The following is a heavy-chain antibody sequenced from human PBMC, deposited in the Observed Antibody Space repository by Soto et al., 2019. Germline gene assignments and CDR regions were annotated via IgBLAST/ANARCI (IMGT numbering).Heavy chain of an antibody. Sequence: QVQLVQSGAEVKKPGASVKVSCKASGYTFTSYYMHWVRQAPGQGLEWMGIINPSGGSTSYAQKFQGRVTMTRDTSTSTVYMELSSLRSEDTAVYYCVRAGSWDPYYYYGMDVWGQGTTVTVSS. D-gene: IGHD6-13*01. CDR3: VRAGSWDPYYYYGMDV. CDR1: GYTFTSYY. J-gene: IGHJ6*02. CDR2: INPSGGST. V-gene: IGHV1-46*01.